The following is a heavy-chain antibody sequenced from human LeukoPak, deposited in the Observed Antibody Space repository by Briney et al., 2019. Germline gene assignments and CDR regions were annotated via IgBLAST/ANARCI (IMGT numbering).Heavy chain of an antibody. CDR3: AREMITFGGVIVKDY. Sequence: GGSLRLSCTTSGFTFSSYSMNWVRQAPGKGLEWVSYISSSSSTIYYADSVKGRFTISRDNAKNSLYLQMNSLRAEDTAVYYCAREMITFGGVIVKDYWGQGTLVTVSS. J-gene: IGHJ4*02. V-gene: IGHV3-48*01. CDR1: GFTFSSYS. D-gene: IGHD3-16*02. CDR2: ISSSSSTI.